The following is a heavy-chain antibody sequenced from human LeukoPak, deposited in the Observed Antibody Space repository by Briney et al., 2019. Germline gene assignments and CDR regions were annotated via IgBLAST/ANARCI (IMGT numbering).Heavy chain of an antibody. CDR1: GYTFTGYY. D-gene: IGHD2-15*01. CDR2: MNPNRGDT. V-gene: IGHV1-2*02. Sequence: ASVTVSCKASGYTFTGYYIHWMRQAPGQGLEWMGWMNPNRGDTSYAQKFQGRVTMTRDTPINTAYMELSGLTSDDTAVYYCGRRRIDCSDTGCYVDYWGQGTLVTVSS. J-gene: IGHJ4*02. CDR3: GRRRIDCSDTGCYVDY.